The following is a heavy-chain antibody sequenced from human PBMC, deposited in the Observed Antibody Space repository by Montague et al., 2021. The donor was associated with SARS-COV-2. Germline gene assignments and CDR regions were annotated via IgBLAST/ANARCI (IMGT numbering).Heavy chain of an antibody. CDR1: GGSISSSSYY. D-gene: IGHD2-2*02. V-gene: IGHV4-39*07. J-gene: IGHJ6*02. CDR2: IYYSGST. CDR3: ARDPGRLLLLYPIGDYYYGMDV. Sequence: SETLSLTCTVSGGSISSSSYYWTWIRQAPGKGLEWIGSIYYSGSTYYNPSLKSRVTISVDTSKNQFSLNLSSVTAADTAVYYCARDPGRLLLLYPIGDYYYGMDVWGQGTTVTVSS.